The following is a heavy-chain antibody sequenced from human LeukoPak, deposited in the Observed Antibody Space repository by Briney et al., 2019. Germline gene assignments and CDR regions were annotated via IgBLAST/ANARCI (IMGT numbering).Heavy chain of an antibody. Sequence: GGSLRLSCAASGFTFSSYSMNWVRQAPGKGLEWVSSISSSSSYIYYADSVKGRFTISRDNAKNSLYLQMNSLRTEDTAVYYCARDRSSSSGRNYFDYWGQGTLVTVSS. V-gene: IGHV3-21*01. D-gene: IGHD6-6*01. J-gene: IGHJ4*02. CDR1: GFTFSSYS. CDR2: ISSSSSYI. CDR3: ARDRSSSSGRNYFDY.